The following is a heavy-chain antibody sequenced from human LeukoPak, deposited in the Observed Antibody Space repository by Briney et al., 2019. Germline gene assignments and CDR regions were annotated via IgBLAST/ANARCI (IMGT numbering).Heavy chain of an antibody. Sequence: SETLSLTCAVSGGSISSSSWWSWVRQPPGKGLEWIGEIYHSGSTNYNPSLKSRVTISVDKSKNQFSLKLSSVTAADTAVYYCARDEAPGYSSSWVKWFDPWGQGTLVTVSS. V-gene: IGHV4-4*02. CDR2: IYHSGST. CDR1: GGSISSSSW. D-gene: IGHD6-13*01. CDR3: ARDEAPGYSSSWVKWFDP. J-gene: IGHJ5*02.